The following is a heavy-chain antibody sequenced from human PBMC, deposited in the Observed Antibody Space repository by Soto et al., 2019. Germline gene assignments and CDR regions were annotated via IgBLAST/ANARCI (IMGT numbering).Heavy chain of an antibody. CDR1: GFTFSDYY. CDR3: ARVGLRGISSGWLWYY. V-gene: IGHV3-11*06. D-gene: IGHD6-19*01. Sequence: GGSLRLSCAASGFTFSDYYMSWIRQAPGKGLEWVSYISSSSSYTNYADSVKGRFTISRDNAKNSLYLQMNSLRAEDTAVYYCARVGLRGISSGWLWYYWGQGTLVTVSS. CDR2: ISSSSSYT. J-gene: IGHJ4*02.